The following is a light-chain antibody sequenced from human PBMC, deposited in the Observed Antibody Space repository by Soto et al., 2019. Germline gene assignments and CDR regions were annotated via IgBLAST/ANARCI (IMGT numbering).Light chain of an antibody. Sequence: QTVVTQEPSFSVSPGGTVTLTCGLSSGSVSTSHYPSWCQQTPGQAPRTLIYNTNSRSSGVPDRFSGSILGNEAALTITGAQADDECDYYCVLYMGSGIWVFGGGTKLTVL. J-gene: IGLJ2*01. CDR3: VLYMGSGIWV. CDR2: NTN. CDR1: SGSVSTSHY. V-gene: IGLV8-61*01.